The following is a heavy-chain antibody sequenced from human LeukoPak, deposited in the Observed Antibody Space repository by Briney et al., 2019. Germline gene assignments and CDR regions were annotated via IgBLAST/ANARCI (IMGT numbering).Heavy chain of an antibody. V-gene: IGHV3-48*01. Sequence: PGGSLRLSCAASGFTFSSYSMNWVRQAPGKGLEWVSYISSSSSTIYYADSVKGRFTISRDNAKNSLYLQMNSLRAEDTAVYYCARGVEDFWSGYYTTYYYYYMDVWGKGTTVTVSS. CDR1: GFTFSSYS. CDR2: ISSSSSTI. D-gene: IGHD3-3*01. J-gene: IGHJ6*03. CDR3: ARGVEDFWSGYYTTYYYYYMDV.